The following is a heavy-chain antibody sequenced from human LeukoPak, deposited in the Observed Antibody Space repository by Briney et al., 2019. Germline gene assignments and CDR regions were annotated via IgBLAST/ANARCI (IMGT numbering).Heavy chain of an antibody. D-gene: IGHD6-19*01. J-gene: IGHJ4*02. CDR1: SGFA. CDR3: AKGHRSSSSFFDS. CDR2: INGRGDDT. Sequence: GESLRLSRAAFSGFAMSWVRQAPGKGLEWVSAINGRGDDTYYPDSVKGRFTISRDNSNNTLYLQMNSLRAEDTAVYYCAKGHRSSSSFFDSWGQGILVTVSS. V-gene: IGHV3-23*01.